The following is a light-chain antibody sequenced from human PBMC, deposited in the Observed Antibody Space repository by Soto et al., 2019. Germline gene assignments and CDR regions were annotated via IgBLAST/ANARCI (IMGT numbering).Light chain of an antibody. V-gene: IGKV1-39*01. CDR1: QFISGY. J-gene: IGKJ5*01. CDR2: SAV. Sequence: DIQMTQSPSSLSASIGDRVTITCRASQFISGYLNWYQQKPGKAPKRLIYSAVSLQGGVPARFSGHRSGTYLNLTISSIQPKDFATYYCVLSFSNIITFGQGTRLEIK. CDR3: VLSFSNIIT.